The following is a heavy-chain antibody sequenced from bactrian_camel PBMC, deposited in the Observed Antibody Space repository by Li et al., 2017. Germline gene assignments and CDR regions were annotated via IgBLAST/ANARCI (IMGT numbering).Heavy chain of an antibody. CDR2: ITASGST. CDR1: GFIHPNYC. V-gene: IGHV3S53*01. J-gene: IGHJ4*01. D-gene: IGHD1*01. CDR3: VTDASTPGLGAARY. Sequence: HVQLVESGGGSVQAGGSLRLSCQVSGFIHPNYCMAWFRRAPGKEREWITSITASGSTAYADSVKGRFTISQDNAKDTLYLRMNGLKTEDSARYHCVTDASTPGLGAARYWGQGTQVTVS.